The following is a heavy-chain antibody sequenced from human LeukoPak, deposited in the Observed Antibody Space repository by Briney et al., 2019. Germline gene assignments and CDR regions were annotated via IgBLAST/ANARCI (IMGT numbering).Heavy chain of an antibody. CDR2: TYYSGST. V-gene: IGHV4-39*01. D-gene: IGHD6-19*01. CDR1: GGSISSSSYY. CDR3: ARHRGRIAVATLGYYFDY. J-gene: IGHJ4*02. Sequence: SETLSLTCTVSGGSISSSSYYWGWIRQPPGKGLEWIVSTYYSGSTYYNPSLKSRVTISVDTSKNQFSLKLSSVTAADTAVYYCARHRGRIAVATLGYYFDYWGQGTLVTVSS.